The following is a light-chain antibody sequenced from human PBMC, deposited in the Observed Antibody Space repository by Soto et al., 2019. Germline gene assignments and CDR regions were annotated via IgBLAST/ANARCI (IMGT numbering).Light chain of an antibody. V-gene: IGKV1-39*01. CDR3: QQSYSTPRT. CDR1: QSISSY. CDR2: AAS. J-gene: IGKJ1*01. Sequence: EIQMTQSPSSLSASVGDRATISCRASQSISSYLNWYQQKPGKAPKLVIYAASSLQSGVPSRFSGSGSGTEFTLTISSLQPEDFATYYCQQSYSTPRTFGQGTKVDIK.